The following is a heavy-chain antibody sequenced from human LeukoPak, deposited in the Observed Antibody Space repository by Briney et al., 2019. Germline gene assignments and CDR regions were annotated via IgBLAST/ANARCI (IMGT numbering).Heavy chain of an antibody. CDR1: GYSFTSYW. CDR2: IYPGDSDT. CDR3: ARPRRGSAPYYYYYMDV. Sequence: GESLKTSCKGSGYSFTSYWIGWVRQMPGKGLEWMGIIYPGDSDTRYSPSFQGQVTISADKSTSTAYLQWSSLKASDTAMYYCARPRRGSAPYYYYYMDVWGKGTTVTVSS. D-gene: IGHD3-10*01. V-gene: IGHV5-51*01. J-gene: IGHJ6*03.